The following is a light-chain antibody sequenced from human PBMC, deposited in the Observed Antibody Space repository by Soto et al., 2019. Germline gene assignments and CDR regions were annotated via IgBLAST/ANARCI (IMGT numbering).Light chain of an antibody. J-gene: IGKJ1*01. V-gene: IGKV1-5*03. Sequence: DIQMTQSPSTLSASVGDRATITCRASQSISTWLAWYQQKPGKAPKLLIYKASSLESGGPSRFSGSGSGTDFTLTISSLQPEDSATYYCQQSYSTPWTFGQGTKVDIK. CDR2: KAS. CDR1: QSISTW. CDR3: QQSYSTPWT.